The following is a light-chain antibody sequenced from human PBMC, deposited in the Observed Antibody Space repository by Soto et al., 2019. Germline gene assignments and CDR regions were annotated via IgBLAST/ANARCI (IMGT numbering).Light chain of an antibody. Sequence: EIVLTQSPGTLSLSPGEGTTLSCRARQTVSKNYLAWYQQKPGQAPRLLIYAASSRTTGIPDRFSGSGSGTEFTLTISRLEPEDFAVFYCQQYAASPITFGQGTRLELK. CDR3: QQYAASPIT. CDR2: AAS. CDR1: QTVSKNY. J-gene: IGKJ5*01. V-gene: IGKV3-20*01.